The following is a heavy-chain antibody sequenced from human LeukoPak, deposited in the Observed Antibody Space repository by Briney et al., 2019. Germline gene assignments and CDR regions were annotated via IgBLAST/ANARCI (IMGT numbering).Heavy chain of an antibody. V-gene: IGHV3-33*06. CDR2: IWYDGSNK. D-gene: IGHD3-22*01. CDR1: GFTFSSYG. J-gene: IGHJ4*02. CDR3: AKDRPNYYGSNGHYYKLNGDC. Sequence: GRSLRLSCAASGFTFSSYGMHWVRQAPGKGLEWVAVIWYDGSNKYYADSVKGRFTISRDNSKNTLYLQMNSLRAEDTAVYYCAKDRPNYYGSNGHYYKLNGDCWGQGTLVTVSS.